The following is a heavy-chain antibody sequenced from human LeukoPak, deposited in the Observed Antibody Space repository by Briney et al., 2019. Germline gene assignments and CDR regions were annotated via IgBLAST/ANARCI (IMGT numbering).Heavy chain of an antibody. CDR3: ARNRDGYNSFDY. V-gene: IGHV4-31*03. Sequence: SETLSLTCTVSGGSINNGGYYWSWIRQHPGKGLEWIGYIYYSGGSYYNPFLRSRVTISVDTSKNHFSLKLSSVTAADTAVYYCARNRDGYNSFDYWGQGTLVTVSS. J-gene: IGHJ4*02. CDR1: GGSINNGGYY. D-gene: IGHD5-24*01. CDR2: IYYSGGS.